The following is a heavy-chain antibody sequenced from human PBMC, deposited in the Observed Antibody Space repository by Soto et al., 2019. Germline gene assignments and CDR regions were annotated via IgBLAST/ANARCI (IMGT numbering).Heavy chain of an antibody. CDR3: ARVCYYDSSGLDP. D-gene: IGHD3-22*01. J-gene: IGHJ5*02. CDR1: GGSISSSNL. V-gene: IGHV4-4*02. Sequence: SETLSLTCAVAGGSISSSNLWSWVRQPPGKGLEWIGEIYHSGSTNYNPSLKSRVTISVDKSKNQFSLKLSSVTAADTAVYYCARVCYYDSSGLDPWGQGTLVTVSS. CDR2: IYHSGST.